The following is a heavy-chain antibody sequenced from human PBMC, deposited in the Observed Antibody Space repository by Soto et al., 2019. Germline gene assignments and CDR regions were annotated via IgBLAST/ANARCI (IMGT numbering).Heavy chain of an antibody. Sequence: GESLKISCKGSGYSFTSYWISWVRQMSGRGLEWMGRIDPSDSYTNYSPSFQGHVTISADKSISTAYLQWSSLKASDTAMYYCARFRLGLPDYYYYYGMDVWGQGTTVTVSS. CDR2: IDPSDSYT. V-gene: IGHV5-10-1*01. D-gene: IGHD3-16*01. J-gene: IGHJ6*02. CDR3: ARFRLGLPDYYYYYGMDV. CDR1: GYSFTSYW.